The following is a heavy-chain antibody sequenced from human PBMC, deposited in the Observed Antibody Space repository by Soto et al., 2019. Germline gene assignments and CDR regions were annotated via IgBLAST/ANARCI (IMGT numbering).Heavy chain of an antibody. V-gene: IGHV3-30*02. J-gene: IGHJ6*02. D-gene: IGHD4-17*01. CDR3: AKDTGDYALHYYAFDV. Sequence: DSVKGRFTISRDNSKNTLSLQMNSLRAEDTAVYYCAKDTGDYALHYYAFDVWGQGTTVTVSS.